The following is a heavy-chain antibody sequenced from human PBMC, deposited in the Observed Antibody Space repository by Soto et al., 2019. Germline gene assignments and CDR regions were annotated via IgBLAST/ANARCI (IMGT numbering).Heavy chain of an antibody. CDR2: TDYSGNT. J-gene: IGHJ4*02. D-gene: IGHD6-19*01. Sequence: QVQLQESGPGLVRPSETLSLTCTVSSDSISSYYWIWLRQSPGKGLEWIGYTDYSGNTNYNPSLKSRVTISGDTYKNQFSLRLSSVTATDTAVYYWARAVGDPRYYLHYCGQGTLVTVSS. CDR3: ARAVGDPRYYLHY. CDR1: SDSISSYY. V-gene: IGHV4-59*08.